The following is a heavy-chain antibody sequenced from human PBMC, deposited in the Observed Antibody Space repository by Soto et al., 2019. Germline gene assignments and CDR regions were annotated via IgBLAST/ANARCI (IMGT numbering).Heavy chain of an antibody. CDR2: ISGSGGST. D-gene: IGHD1-26*01. Sequence: EVQLLESGGGLVQPGGSLRLSCAASGFTFSSYAMSWVRQAPGQGLEWVSAISGSGGSTYYADSVKGRFTISRDNSKNTLYLQMNSLRAEDTAVYYCAKDRAGSYQIRDFDYWGQGTLVTVSS. CDR1: GFTFSSYA. V-gene: IGHV3-23*01. CDR3: AKDRAGSYQIRDFDY. J-gene: IGHJ4*02.